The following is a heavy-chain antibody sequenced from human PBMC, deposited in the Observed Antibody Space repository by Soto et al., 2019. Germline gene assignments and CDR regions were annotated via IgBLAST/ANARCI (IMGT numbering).Heavy chain of an antibody. CDR2: INAGNGNT. J-gene: IGHJ4*02. CDR1: GYTFTTYA. V-gene: IGHV1-3*01. D-gene: IGHD3-22*01. CDR3: ARDFYYDSSGYIEFYFDY. Sequence: GASVKVSCKASGYTFTTYAMHWVRQAPGQRLEWMGWINAGNGNTKYSQKFQGRVTITRDTSASTAYMELSSLRSEDTAVYYCARDFYYDSSGYIEFYFDYWGQGTLVTVS.